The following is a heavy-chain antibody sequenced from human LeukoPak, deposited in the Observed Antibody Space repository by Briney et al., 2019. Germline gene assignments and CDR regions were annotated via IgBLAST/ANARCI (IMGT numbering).Heavy chain of an antibody. Sequence: GASVKVSCKASGGTFSSYAISWVRQAPGQGLEWMGGIIPIFGTANYAQKSQGRVTITADESTSTAYMELSSLRSEDTAVYYCARDGGYDYGWFDPWGQGTLVTVFS. CDR2: IIPIFGTA. CDR1: GGTFSSYA. CDR3: ARDGGYDYGWFDP. D-gene: IGHD5-12*01. J-gene: IGHJ5*02. V-gene: IGHV1-69*13.